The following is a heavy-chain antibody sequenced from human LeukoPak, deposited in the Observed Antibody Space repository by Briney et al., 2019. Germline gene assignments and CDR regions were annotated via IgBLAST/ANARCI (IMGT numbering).Heavy chain of an antibody. CDR1: GYSINSGYY. D-gene: IGHD2-21*01. CDR3: ASSTGVIPGPSWYFDY. Sequence: SETLSLTCTVSGYSINSGYYWSWIRQPPGKRLEWIGSIYYSGSTYSNPTLKSRLTISVDTSTKQFSLKLTSVTAADTAMYYCASSTGVIPGPSWYFDYWGLGNLVTASS. V-gene: IGHV4-38-2*02. CDR2: IYYSGST. J-gene: IGHJ4*02.